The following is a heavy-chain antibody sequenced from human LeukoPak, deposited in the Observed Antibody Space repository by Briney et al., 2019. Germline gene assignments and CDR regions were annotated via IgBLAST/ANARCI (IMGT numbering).Heavy chain of an antibody. Sequence: GGSLRLSCAASGFTFSSSWMTWVRQAPGKGLEWVASIRGDGSEKTSVDSVKGRFTISRDNAKNSLYLQMNSLRAEDTAVYYCARDMGDYPTFDYWGQGTLVTVSS. CDR1: GFTFSSSW. J-gene: IGHJ4*02. CDR3: ARDMGDYPTFDY. V-gene: IGHV3-7*01. CDR2: IRGDGSEK. D-gene: IGHD4-17*01.